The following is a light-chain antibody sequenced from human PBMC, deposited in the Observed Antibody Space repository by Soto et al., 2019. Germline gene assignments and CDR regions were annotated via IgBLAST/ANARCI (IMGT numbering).Light chain of an antibody. V-gene: IGLV7-46*01. CDR3: LLSYSGAYV. Sequence: QAVVTQEPSLTVSPGGTVTLPCGSSTGAVTSGHYPYWFQQMPGQAPRTLIYDTSNKHSWTPARFSGSLLGGKAALTLSGAQPEDEAESYCLLSYSGAYVFGTGTKVTVL. CDR2: DTS. J-gene: IGLJ1*01. CDR1: TGAVTSGHY.